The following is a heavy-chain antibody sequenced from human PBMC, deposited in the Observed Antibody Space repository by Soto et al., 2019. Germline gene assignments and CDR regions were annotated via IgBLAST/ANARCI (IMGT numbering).Heavy chain of an antibody. J-gene: IGHJ4*02. V-gene: IGHV4-39*01. CDR3: ARLTTVTTGCFDY. CDR1: GGAISSSSYY. D-gene: IGHD4-4*01. CDR2: IYYSGST. Sequence: KPSETLSLTCTVSGGAISSSSYYWCWIRQPPGKGLEWIGSIYYSGSTYYNPSLKSRVTISVDTSKNQFSLKLSSVTAADTAVYYCARLTTVTTGCFDYWGQGTLVTVSS.